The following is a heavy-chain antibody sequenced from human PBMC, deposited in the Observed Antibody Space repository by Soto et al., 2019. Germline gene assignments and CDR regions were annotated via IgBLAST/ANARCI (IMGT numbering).Heavy chain of an antibody. J-gene: IGHJ6*02. V-gene: IGHV3-7*01. CDR2: IKQDGSEK. CDR1: GFTFSSYW. Sequence: GGSLRLSCAASGFTFSSYWMIWVRQAPGEGLEWVANIKQDGSEKYYVDSVKGRFTISRDNAKNSLYLQMNSLRAEDTAVYYCARGGYSSSSGLYYYGMDVWGQGTTVTVSS. D-gene: IGHD6-6*01. CDR3: ARGGYSSSSGLYYYGMDV.